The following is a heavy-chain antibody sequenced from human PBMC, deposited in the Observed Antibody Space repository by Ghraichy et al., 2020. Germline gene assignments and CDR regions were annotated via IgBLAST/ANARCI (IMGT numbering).Heavy chain of an antibody. V-gene: IGHV3-30*18. CDR2: ISYDGSKT. Sequence: AGSLRLSCVASGFTFRSYGMHWVRQAPGKGLEWVAGISYDGSKTFYGDSVKGRFTISRDNSRNTLHLQVDSLRVEDTAGYYCAKGSERSGAFDVWGQGTAVSVSS. CDR3: AKGSERSGAFDV. D-gene: IGHD6-25*01. J-gene: IGHJ3*01. CDR1: GFTFRSYG.